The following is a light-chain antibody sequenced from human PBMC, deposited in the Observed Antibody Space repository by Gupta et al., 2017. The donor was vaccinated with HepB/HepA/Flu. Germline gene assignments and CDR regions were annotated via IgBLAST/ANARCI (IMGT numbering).Light chain of an antibody. CDR1: QDIRTW. CDR3: QEANRFPLT. Sequence: IKITQSPSSVSASVGDRATITCRASQDIRTWLAWYQQKPGRAPKLLMYAASTLQSGVSSRFSGSGSGTDFTLTISSLQSEDLATYYCQEANRFPLTFGGGTKVEIK. V-gene: IGKV1D-12*01. CDR2: AAS. J-gene: IGKJ4*01.